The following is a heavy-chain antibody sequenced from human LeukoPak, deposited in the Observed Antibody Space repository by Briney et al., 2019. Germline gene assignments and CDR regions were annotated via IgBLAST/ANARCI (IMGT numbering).Heavy chain of an antibody. CDR2: ISGSGGST. D-gene: IGHD6-13*01. CDR1: GFTFSSYG. CDR3: AKGSYSSSWYEIMDY. V-gene: IGHV3-23*01. Sequence: GGTLRLSCAASGFTFSSYGMSWVRQAPGKGLEWVSAISGSGGSTYYADSVKGRFTISRDNSKNTLYLQMNSLRAEDTAVYYCAKGSYSSSWYEIMDYWGQGTLVTVSS. J-gene: IGHJ4*02.